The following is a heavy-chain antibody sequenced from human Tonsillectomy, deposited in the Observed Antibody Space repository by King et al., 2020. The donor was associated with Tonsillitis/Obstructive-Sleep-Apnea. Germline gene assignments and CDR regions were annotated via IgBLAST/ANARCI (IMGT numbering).Heavy chain of an antibody. CDR3: AHRYCSSTSCYTWADAFDI. CDR1: GFSLSTSEVG. CDR2: IYWDDDK. V-gene: IGHV2-5*02. D-gene: IGHD2-2*02. Sequence: TLKESGPTLVKPTQTLTLTCTFSGFSLSTSEVGVGWIRQPPGKALEWLALIYWDDDKRYSPSLKSRLTITKDTSKNQVVLTMTNMDPVDTATYHCAHRYCSSTSCYTWADAFDIWGQGTMVTVSS. J-gene: IGHJ3*02.